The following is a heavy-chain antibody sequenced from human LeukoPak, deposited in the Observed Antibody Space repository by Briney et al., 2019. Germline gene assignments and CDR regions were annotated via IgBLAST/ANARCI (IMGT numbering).Heavy chain of an antibody. D-gene: IGHD6-13*01. V-gene: IGHV4-34*01. CDR3: ARGTISAAGPPGFDY. CDR1: GGSFSGYY. CDR2: INHSGST. Sequence: SETLSLTCAVYGGSFSGYYWSWIRKPPGKGLEWIGEINHSGSTNYNPSLKSRVTISVDTSKNQFSLKLSSVTAADTAVYYCARGTISAAGPPGFDYWGQGTLVTVSS. J-gene: IGHJ4*02.